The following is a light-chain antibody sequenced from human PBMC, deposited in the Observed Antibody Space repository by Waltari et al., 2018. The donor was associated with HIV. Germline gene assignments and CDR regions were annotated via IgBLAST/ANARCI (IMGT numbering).Light chain of an antibody. J-gene: IGKJ4*01. Sequence: DIVMTQSPDSLAVSLGERATINCKSSQSVLYSSNNKNYLAWYQQKPGQPPALLIYWASTRESGVPDRFSGSGSATDFTLTISSLQAEDVAVYYCQQYYSTPLTFGGGTQVEIK. CDR3: QQYYSTPLT. V-gene: IGKV4-1*01. CDR2: WAS. CDR1: QSVLYSSNNKNY.